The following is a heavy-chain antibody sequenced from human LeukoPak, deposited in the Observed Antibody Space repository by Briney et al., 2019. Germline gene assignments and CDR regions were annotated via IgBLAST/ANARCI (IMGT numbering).Heavy chain of an antibody. CDR2: IYTSGST. D-gene: IGHD4-17*01. Sequence: PSETLSLTCTVSGGSIGRGRYYWSWIRQPAGKGLEWIGRIYTSGSTNYNPSLKSRVTISVDTSKNQFSLKLSSVTAADTAVYYCARGGTVTPDWHYYMDVWGKGTTVTISS. CDR1: GGSIGRGRYY. CDR3: ARGGTVTPDWHYYMDV. J-gene: IGHJ6*03. V-gene: IGHV4-61*02.